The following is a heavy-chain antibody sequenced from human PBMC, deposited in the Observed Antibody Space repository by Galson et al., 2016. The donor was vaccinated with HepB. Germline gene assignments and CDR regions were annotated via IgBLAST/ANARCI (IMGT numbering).Heavy chain of an antibody. CDR1: GATFSNYA. D-gene: IGHD6-19*01. V-gene: IGHV1-69*13. J-gene: IGHJ3*02. CDR2: IIPIVVTT. CDR3: ASTARHRYSSGWNDAFEI. Sequence: SVKVSCKASGATFSNYAVSWVRQAPGQGLEWMGGIIPIVVTTHYAQKFQGRVTFTADESTTTADMELSRLRSEDTAIYYCASTARHRYSSGWNDAFEIWGQGTMVTVSS.